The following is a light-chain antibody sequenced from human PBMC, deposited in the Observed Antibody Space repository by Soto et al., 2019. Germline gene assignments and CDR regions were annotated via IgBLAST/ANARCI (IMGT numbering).Light chain of an antibody. CDR2: WAS. Sequence: DIVMTQSPDSLAVSLGERATINCKSSQSVLYSSNNKNYLAWYQQKPGQPPKLLIYWASTRESGVPDRFSGSGSGTDFTPTISSLQAEDVAVYYCQQYYSTWTFGQGTKVDIK. V-gene: IGKV4-1*01. CDR3: QQYYSTWT. J-gene: IGKJ1*01. CDR1: QSVLYSSNNKNY.